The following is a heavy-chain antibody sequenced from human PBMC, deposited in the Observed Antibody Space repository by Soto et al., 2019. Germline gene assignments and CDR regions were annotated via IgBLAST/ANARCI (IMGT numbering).Heavy chain of an antibody. J-gene: IGHJ6*02. Sequence: SETLSLTCAVYGGSFSGYYWSWIRQPPGKGLEWIGEINHSGSTNYNPSLKSRVTISVDTSKNQFSLKLSSVTAADTAVYYCARAGSYCSGGSCYGGYYYGMDVWAQGTTVTGSS. CDR2: INHSGST. V-gene: IGHV4-34*01. D-gene: IGHD2-15*01. CDR3: ARAGSYCSGGSCYGGYYYGMDV. CDR1: GGSFSGYY.